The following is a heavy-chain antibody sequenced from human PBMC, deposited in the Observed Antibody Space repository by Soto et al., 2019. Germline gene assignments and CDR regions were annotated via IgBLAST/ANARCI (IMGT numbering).Heavy chain of an antibody. J-gene: IGHJ6*02. Sequence: HPWGSLRLCCAAPVFTFSSYWMSWVRQAPGKGLEWVANIKQDGSEKYYVDSVKGRFTISRDNAKNSLYLQMNSLRAEDTAVYYCARDLAVAGTGFGGMDVWGQGTTVTVSS. CDR2: IKQDGSEK. CDR1: VFTFSSYW. D-gene: IGHD6-19*01. V-gene: IGHV3-7*01. CDR3: ARDLAVAGTGFGGMDV.